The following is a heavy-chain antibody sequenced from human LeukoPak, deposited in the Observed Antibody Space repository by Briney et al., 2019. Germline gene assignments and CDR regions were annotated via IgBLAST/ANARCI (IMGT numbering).Heavy chain of an antibody. J-gene: IGHJ4*02. V-gene: IGHV4-39*07. CDR2: IYYSGST. Sequence: SETLSLTCTVSGGSISSSSYYWGWIRQPPGKGLEWIGSIYYSGSTYYNPSLKSRVTISVDTPKNQFSLKLSSVTAADTAVYYCARDYRDDFSFGYDYWGQGTLVTVSS. CDR1: GGSISSSSYY. CDR3: ARDYRDDFSFGYDY. D-gene: IGHD3-16*02.